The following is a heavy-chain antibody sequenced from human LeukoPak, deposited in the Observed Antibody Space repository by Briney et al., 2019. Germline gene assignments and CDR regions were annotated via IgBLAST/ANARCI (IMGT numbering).Heavy chain of an antibody. CDR3: ATERGGYDTSGNYYNWFDP. D-gene: IGHD3-22*01. Sequence: SETLSLTCTVSGGSISRYYWSWIRQPPGKGLEWIGNIYHRGITNYNPSLKSRVTISVDTSKNQVSLKLRSVTAADTAVYYCATERGGYDTSGNYYNWFDPWGQGTLVTVSS. CDR2: IYHRGIT. V-gene: IGHV4-59*01. CDR1: GGSISRYY. J-gene: IGHJ5*02.